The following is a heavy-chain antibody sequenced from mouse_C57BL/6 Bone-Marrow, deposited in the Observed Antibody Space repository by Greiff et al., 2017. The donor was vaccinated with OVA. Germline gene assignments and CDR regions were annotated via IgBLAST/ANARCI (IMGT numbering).Heavy chain of an antibody. J-gene: IGHJ4*01. Sequence: EVQLQESGPELVKPGASVKMSCKASGYTFTDYNMHWVKQSHGKSLEWIGYINPNNGGTSYNQKFKGKATLTVNKSSSTAYMELRSLTSEDSAVYYWSRNGYYSYNAMDYWGQGTSVTVSS. D-gene: IGHD2-3*01. CDR3: SRNGYYSYNAMDY. V-gene: IGHV1-22*01. CDR2: INPNNGGT. CDR1: GYTFTDYN.